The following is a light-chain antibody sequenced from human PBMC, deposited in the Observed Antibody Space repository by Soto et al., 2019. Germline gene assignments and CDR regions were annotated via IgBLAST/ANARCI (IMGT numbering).Light chain of an antibody. CDR2: DTS. CDR3: LLSYTDARV. J-gene: IGLJ2*01. CDR1: TGAVTSDHY. V-gene: IGLV7-46*01. Sequence: QAVVTQEPSLTVSPGGTVTLTCGSSTGAVTSDHYPYWFQQKPGQAPRTLIFDTSNKHSWTPARFSGSLLGGKAALTLSGAQPEDEAEYYCLLSYTDARVFGGGTQLTVL.